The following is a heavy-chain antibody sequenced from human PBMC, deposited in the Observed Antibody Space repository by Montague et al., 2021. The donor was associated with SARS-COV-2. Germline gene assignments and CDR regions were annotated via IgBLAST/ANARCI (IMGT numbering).Heavy chain of an antibody. V-gene: IGHV3-7*01. CDR3: ARDSFWSSYYTDYYGMDV. D-gene: IGHD3-3*01. CDR2: IKQDGSEK. J-gene: IGHJ6*02. Sequence: SLRLSCAASGFTFSSNWMSWVRQAPGKGLEWVANIKQDGSEKYYVDSVKGRFTISRDNAKNSLYLQMNSLRAEDTAVYYCARDSFWSSYYTDYYGMDVWGQGTTVTVSS. CDR1: GFTFSSNW.